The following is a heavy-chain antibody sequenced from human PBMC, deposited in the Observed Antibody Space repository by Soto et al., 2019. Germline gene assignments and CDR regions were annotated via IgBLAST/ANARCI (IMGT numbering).Heavy chain of an antibody. CDR3: ALPSCGGDCYSPFDY. D-gene: IGHD2-21*02. Sequence: EVQLLESGGRFVQPGGSLRLSCTASGVGLSTYAISWVRQAPGKGLEWVSVISGNSGKTDYADSVKGRFSISRDKSENTVYLQMNRLIAEDTAVYYCALPSCGGDCYSPFDYWGQGTLVTVSS. CDR1: GVGLSTYA. J-gene: IGHJ4*02. CDR2: ISGNSGKT. V-gene: IGHV3-23*01.